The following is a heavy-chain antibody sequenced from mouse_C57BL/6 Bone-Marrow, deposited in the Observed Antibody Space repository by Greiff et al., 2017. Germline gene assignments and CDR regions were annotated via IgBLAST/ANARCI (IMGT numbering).Heavy chain of an antibody. CDR3: TMWGVDY. CDR1: GYNIKDDY. V-gene: IGHV14-4*01. CDR2: IDPENGDT. J-gene: IGHJ2*01. Sequence: VQLKQSGAELVRPGASVKLSCTASGYNIKDDYMHWVKQRPEQGLEWIGCIDPENGDTDYASKFQGKATLTADTSSNTAYLQLSSLTSEDTAFYCCTMWGVDYWGQGTTLTVSS.